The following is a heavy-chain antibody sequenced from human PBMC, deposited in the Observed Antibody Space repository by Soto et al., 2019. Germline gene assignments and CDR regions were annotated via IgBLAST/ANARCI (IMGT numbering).Heavy chain of an antibody. V-gene: IGHV3-23*01. CDR1: GFPFSSYS. CDR2: ISGSGGST. CDR3: AKDLGSPLFDDY. D-gene: IGHD3-10*01. Sequence: GGSLSLSCAASGFPFSSYSMSWVRQAPGKGLEWVSAISGSGGSTYYADSVKGRFTISRDNSKNTLYLQMNSLRAEDTAVYYCAKDLGSPLFDDYWGQGTLVTSPQ. J-gene: IGHJ4*02.